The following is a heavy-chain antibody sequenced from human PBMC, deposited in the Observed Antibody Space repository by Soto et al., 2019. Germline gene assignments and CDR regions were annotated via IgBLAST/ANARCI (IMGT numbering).Heavy chain of an antibody. V-gene: IGHV4-30-4*01. Sequence: IRQPPGKGLEWIGYIFSSGTTYYNPSLKSRLTMSLDASQNQFSLKLNSLTDADTAVYFCARVQSPFDYYYAMDLWCHGTTVTIS. D-gene: IGHD3-16*01. J-gene: IGHJ6*02. CDR2: IFSSGTT. CDR3: ARVQSPFDYYYAMDL.